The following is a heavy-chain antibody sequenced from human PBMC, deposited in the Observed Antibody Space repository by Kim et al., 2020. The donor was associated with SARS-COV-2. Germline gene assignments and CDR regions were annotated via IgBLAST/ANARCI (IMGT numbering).Heavy chain of an antibody. CDR2: IYYSGST. Sequence: SETLSLTCTVSGGSISSGGYYWSWIRQHPGKGLEWIGYIYYSGSTYYNPSLKSRVTISVDTSKNQFSLKLSSVTAADTAVYYCARDVTVGPNYGMDVWGQGTTVTVSS. J-gene: IGHJ6*02. CDR3: ARDVTVGPNYGMDV. V-gene: IGHV4-31*03. CDR1: GGSISSGGYY.